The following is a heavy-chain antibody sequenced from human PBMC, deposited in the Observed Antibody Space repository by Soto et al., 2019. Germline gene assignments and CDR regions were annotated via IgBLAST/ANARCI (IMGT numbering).Heavy chain of an antibody. CDR1: GFTFSNAW. J-gene: IGHJ6*02. CDR2: IKSKTDGGTT. Sequence: PGGSLRLSCAASGFTFSNAWMNWVRQAPGEGLEWVGRIKSKTDGGTTDYAAPVKGRFTISRDDSKNTLYLQMNSLKTEDTAVYYCTTTKRDTAMVNFMYYYGMDVWGQGTTVTVSS. D-gene: IGHD5-18*01. V-gene: IGHV3-15*07. CDR3: TTTKRDTAMVNFMYYYGMDV.